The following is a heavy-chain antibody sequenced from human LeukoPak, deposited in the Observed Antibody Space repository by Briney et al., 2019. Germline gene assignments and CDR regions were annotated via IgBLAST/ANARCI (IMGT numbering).Heavy chain of an antibody. CDR3: ASLIYDSSGYYFDK. Sequence: SETLSLTCTVSGGSISSYHWSWIRQSPGKGLEWMGYIQYSGSTNRNPSLKSRVTISVDTSKNQFSLKLSSVTAADTAVYYCASLIYDSSGYYFDKWGQGTLVTVSS. J-gene: IGHJ4*02. CDR1: GGSISSYH. D-gene: IGHD3-22*01. V-gene: IGHV4-59*08. CDR2: IQYSGST.